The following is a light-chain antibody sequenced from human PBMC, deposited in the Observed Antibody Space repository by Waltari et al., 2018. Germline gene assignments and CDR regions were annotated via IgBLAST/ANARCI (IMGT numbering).Light chain of an antibody. CDR1: QSISNW. Sequence: DVHMTQSPSTLSASVGDRVTVTCRASQSISNWLAWYQQKPGKAPKLLIYAASTLQGGVPSRFSGSGSGTEFTLTISSLQPDDFATYYCQQYKTHWTFGQGTKVEIK. CDR2: AAS. V-gene: IGKV1-5*01. CDR3: QQYKTHWT. J-gene: IGKJ1*01.